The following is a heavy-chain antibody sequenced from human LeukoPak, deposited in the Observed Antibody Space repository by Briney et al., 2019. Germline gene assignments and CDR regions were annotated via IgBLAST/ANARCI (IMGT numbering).Heavy chain of an antibody. CDR2: TKQDEIEN. V-gene: IGHV3-7*04. CDR1: GFTFTNYW. Sequence: PGGSLRLSCAASGFTFTNYWMSWVRHAPEKGLEWVANTKQDEIENHYADSVKGRFTISRDNAQNSLYLQMNSLRAEDTAVYFCARNRQWLLADYWGQGTVVTVSS. J-gene: IGHJ4*02. D-gene: IGHD3-22*01. CDR3: ARNRQWLLADY.